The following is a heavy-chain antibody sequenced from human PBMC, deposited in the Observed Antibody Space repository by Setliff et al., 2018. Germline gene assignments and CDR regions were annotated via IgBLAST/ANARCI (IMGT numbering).Heavy chain of an antibody. J-gene: IGHJ4*02. CDR3: ARDTHQWDPLYFDS. CDR2: VNPDNGDT. Sequence: ASVKVSCKSFGYTFSAYGVSWVRQAPGQGLEWMGWVNPDNGDTKNAQKFQGRVALTTDTSTATVFMELRSLTSDDTAVYYCARDTHQWDPLYFDSWGQGTLVTVSS. CDR1: GYTFSAYG. V-gene: IGHV1-18*01. D-gene: IGHD1-26*01.